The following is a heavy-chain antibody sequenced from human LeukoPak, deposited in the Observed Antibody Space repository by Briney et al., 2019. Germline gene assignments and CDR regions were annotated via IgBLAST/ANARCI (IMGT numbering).Heavy chain of an antibody. CDR2: ISSSSSYI. D-gene: IGHD2-15*01. V-gene: IGHV3-21*01. J-gene: IGHJ4*02. CDR1: GFTFSSYS. Sequence: PGGSLRLSCAASGFTFSSYSMNWVRQAPGKGLEWVSSISSSSSYIYYADSVKGRFTISRDNAKNSLYLQMNSLRAEDTAVYYCARVERGVAATRSVDYWGQGTLVTVSS. CDR3: ARVERGVAATRSVDY.